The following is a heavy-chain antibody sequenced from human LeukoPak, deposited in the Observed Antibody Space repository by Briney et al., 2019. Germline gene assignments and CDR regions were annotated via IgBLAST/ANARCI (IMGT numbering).Heavy chain of an antibody. CDR1: GYTFTGYY. V-gene: IGHV1-2*06. J-gene: IGHJ6*02. D-gene: IGHD6-13*01. CDR2: INPNSGGT. CDR3: ARDPGSAGTDYYYGMDV. Sequence: GASVKVSCKASGYTFTGYYMHWVRQAPGQGLEWMGRINPNSGGTNYAQKFQGRVTITADESTSTAYMELSSLRSEDTAVHYCARDPGSAGTDYYYGMDVWGQGTTVTVSS.